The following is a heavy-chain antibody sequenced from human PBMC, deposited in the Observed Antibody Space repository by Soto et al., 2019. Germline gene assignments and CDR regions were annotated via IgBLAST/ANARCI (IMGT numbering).Heavy chain of an antibody. CDR2: INHSGST. CDR1: GGSFSGYY. Sequence: SETLSLTCAVYGGSFSGYYWSWIRQPPGKGLEWIGEINHSGSTNYNPSLKSRVTISVDTSKNQFSLKLSSVTAADTAVYYCAGFTSGSYYMPSNWFDPWGQGTLVTVSS. V-gene: IGHV4-34*01. CDR3: AGFTSGSYYMPSNWFDP. D-gene: IGHD3-10*01. J-gene: IGHJ5*02.